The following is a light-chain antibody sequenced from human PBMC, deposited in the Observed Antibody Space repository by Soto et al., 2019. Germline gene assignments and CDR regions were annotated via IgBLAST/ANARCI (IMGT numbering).Light chain of an antibody. Sequence: QSALTQPGSVSGSPGQSITISCSGTSSDIGSYNLVSWYQQHPGKAPKVIIFDGSRLPSGVSSRFSGSKSGNTASLTISGLRPEDEADYYCSSYAGSNVLVVFGGGTKLTVL. CDR3: SSYAGSNVLVV. CDR1: SSDIGSYNL. J-gene: IGLJ2*01. V-gene: IGLV2-23*01. CDR2: DGS.